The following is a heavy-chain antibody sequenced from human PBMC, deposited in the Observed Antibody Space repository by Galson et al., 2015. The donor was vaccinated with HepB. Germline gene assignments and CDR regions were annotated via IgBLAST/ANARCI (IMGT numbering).Heavy chain of an antibody. Sequence: TLSLTCTVSGGSISSGGYYWSWIRQHPGKGLEWIGYVYYSGSTYYNPSLKSRVTISVDTSKNQFSLKLSSVTAADTAVYYCAREKYYYYYMDVWGKGTTVTVSS. CDR1: GGSISSGGYY. CDR2: VYYSGST. V-gene: IGHV4-31*03. CDR3: AREKYYYYYMDV. J-gene: IGHJ6*03.